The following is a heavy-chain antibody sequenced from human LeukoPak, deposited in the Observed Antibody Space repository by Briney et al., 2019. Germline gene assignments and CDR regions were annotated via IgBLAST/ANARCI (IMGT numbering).Heavy chain of an antibody. J-gene: IGHJ4*02. Sequence: ASVKVSCKASGYTFTGYYMHWVRQAPGQGLEWMGWINPNSGGTNYAQKFQGRVTMTRDASISTAYMELSRLRSDDTAVYYCARSRRITIFGVVISYFDYWGQGTLVTVPS. CDR2: INPNSGGT. CDR1: GYTFTGYY. V-gene: IGHV1-2*02. D-gene: IGHD3-3*01. CDR3: ARSRRITIFGVVISYFDY.